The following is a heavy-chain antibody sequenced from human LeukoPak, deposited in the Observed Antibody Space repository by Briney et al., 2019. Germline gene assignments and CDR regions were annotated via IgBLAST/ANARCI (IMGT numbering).Heavy chain of an antibody. V-gene: IGHV3-30*18. Sequence: QPGGSLRLSCAASGFTSSSYGMHWVRQAPGKGLEWVAVISYDGSNKYYADSVKGRFTISRDNSKNTLYLQMNSLRAEDTAVYYCAKVFGSGWYNYYYYGMDVWGKGTTVTVSS. CDR1: GFTSSSYG. D-gene: IGHD6-19*01. CDR3: AKVFGSGWYNYYYYGMDV. CDR2: ISYDGSNK. J-gene: IGHJ6*04.